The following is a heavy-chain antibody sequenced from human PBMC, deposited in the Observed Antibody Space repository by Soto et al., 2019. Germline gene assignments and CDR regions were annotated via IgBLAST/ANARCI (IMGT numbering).Heavy chain of an antibody. Sequence: QVQLQQWGAGLLKPSETLSLTCAVYGGSFSGYYWTWIRQPPGKGLEWIGEINDSGGTDYNPSLNSLVPISLDTSKNQLSLKLSSVTAADTAVYYCARGRKGFSSSCYVDWGQGTLVTVSS. V-gene: IGHV4-34*01. J-gene: IGHJ4*02. D-gene: IGHD6-13*01. CDR3: ARGRKGFSSSCYVD. CDR1: GGSFSGYY. CDR2: INDSGGT.